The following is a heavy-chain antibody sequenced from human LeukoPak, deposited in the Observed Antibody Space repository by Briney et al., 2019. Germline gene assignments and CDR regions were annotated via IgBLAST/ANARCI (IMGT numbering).Heavy chain of an antibody. V-gene: IGHV3-66*01. CDR1: GFTVSSNY. CDR2: IYSGGNT. CDR3: ARYCSGSICYAGVDY. Sequence: GGSLRLSCAASGFTVSSNYITWVRQAPGKGLEWVSVIYSGGNTYYAESVKGRFTVSRDNSKNTVYLQMNSLRAEDTAVYYCARYCSGSICYAGVDYWGQGTLVPVSS. J-gene: IGHJ4*02. D-gene: IGHD2-2*01.